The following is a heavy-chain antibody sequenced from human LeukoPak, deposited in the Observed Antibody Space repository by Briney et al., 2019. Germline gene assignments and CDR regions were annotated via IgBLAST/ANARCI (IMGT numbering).Heavy chain of an antibody. V-gene: IGHV1-46*01. CDR1: GYTFTNYY. J-gene: IGHJ4*02. CDR3: AREGEIGYDLSDY. D-gene: IGHD5-12*01. CDR2: INPSGGST. Sequence: GASVKVSCKASGYTFTNYYMNWVRQAPGQGLEWMGIINPSGGSTSYAQKFQGRVTVTRDTSTSTVYMEPSSLRSEDTAMYYCAREGEIGYDLSDYWGQGTLVTVSS.